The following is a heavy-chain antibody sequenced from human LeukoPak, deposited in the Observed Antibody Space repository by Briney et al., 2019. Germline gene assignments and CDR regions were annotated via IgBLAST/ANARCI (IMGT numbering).Heavy chain of an antibody. Sequence: QTGGSLRLSCAASGFTFSSYGMHWVRQAPGKGLEWVAFIRYDGSNKYYADSVKGRFTISRDNSKNTLYLQMNSLRAEDTAVYYCARDSGGDFWSGYFSWGQGTLVTVSS. D-gene: IGHD3-3*01. CDR3: ARDSGGDFWSGYFS. J-gene: IGHJ5*02. CDR2: IRYDGSNK. V-gene: IGHV3-30*02. CDR1: GFTFSSYG.